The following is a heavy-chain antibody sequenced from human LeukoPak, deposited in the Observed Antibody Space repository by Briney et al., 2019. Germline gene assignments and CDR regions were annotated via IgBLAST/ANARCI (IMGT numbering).Heavy chain of an antibody. V-gene: IGHV3-21*01. J-gene: IGHJ4*02. CDR3: AGLAVAGPPHQDY. CDR2: ISSSNSYI. Sequence: GGSLRLSCAASGFTFSSYSMNWVRQAPGKGLEWVSSISSSNSYIYYADSVKGRFTISRDNAKNSLYLQMNSLRAEDTAVYYCAGLAVAGPPHQDYWGQGTLVTVSS. CDR1: GFTFSSYS. D-gene: IGHD6-19*01.